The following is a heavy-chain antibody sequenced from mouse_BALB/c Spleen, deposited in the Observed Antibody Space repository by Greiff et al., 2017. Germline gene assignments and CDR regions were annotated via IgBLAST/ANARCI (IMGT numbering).Heavy chain of an antibody. CDR1: GYTFTDYV. Sequence: QVQLKQSGPELVKPGASVKMSCKASGYTFTDYVISWVKQRTGQGLEWIGEIYPGSGSTYYNEKFKGKATLTADKSSNTAYMQLSSLTSEDSAVYFCARYYDYDKGYYAMDYWGQGTSVTVSS. D-gene: IGHD2-4*01. CDR3: ARYYDYDKGYYAMDY. J-gene: IGHJ4*01. V-gene: IGHV1-77*01. CDR2: IYPGSGST.